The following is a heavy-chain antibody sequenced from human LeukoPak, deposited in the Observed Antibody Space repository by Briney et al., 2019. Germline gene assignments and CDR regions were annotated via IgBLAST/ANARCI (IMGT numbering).Heavy chain of an antibody. J-gene: IGHJ5*02. V-gene: IGHV5-51*01. D-gene: IGHD3-9*01. CDR2: IYPGDSDT. CDR3: ARRDYDILTGYQNWFDP. Sequence: GESLKISCKGSGYSFTSYWIGWVRQMPGKGLEWMGIIYPGDSDTRYSPSFQGQVTISADKSISTAYLQWSSLKASDTAMYYCARRDYDILTGYQNWFDPWGQGTLVTVSS. CDR1: GYSFTSYW.